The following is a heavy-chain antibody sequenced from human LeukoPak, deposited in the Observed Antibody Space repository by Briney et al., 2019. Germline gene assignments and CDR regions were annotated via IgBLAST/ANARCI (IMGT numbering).Heavy chain of an antibody. CDR1: GYTFTDYY. J-gene: IGHJ4*02. CDR3: ARANVLYCSSTTCLFDY. D-gene: IGHD2-2*01. Sequence: GASVKVSCKASGYTFTDYYMHWERQAPGQGFEWMGWINPNDGDTNYQGRVTMTRDTSISTAHMEVSRLRSDDTAVYYCARANVLYCSSTTCLFDYWGQGTLVTVSS. CDR2: INPNDGDT. V-gene: IGHV1-2*02.